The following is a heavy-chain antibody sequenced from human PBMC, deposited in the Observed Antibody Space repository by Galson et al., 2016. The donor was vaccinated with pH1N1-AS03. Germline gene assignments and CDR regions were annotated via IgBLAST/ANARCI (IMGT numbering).Heavy chain of an antibody. Sequence: LRLSCADSGFTSGSPAFGGHTMNWVRQAPGKGLEWISYIRSTGTTIYYADSVKGRFTTSRDNAKNSMYLQMNSLRVEDTAVYYCAREYGVRNNLDFWGQGTVVTVSS. J-gene: IGHJ3*01. CDR2: IRSTGTTI. V-gene: IGHV3-48*04. D-gene: IGHD1/OR15-1a*01. CDR1: GFTSGSPAFGGHT. CDR3: AREYGVRNNLDF.